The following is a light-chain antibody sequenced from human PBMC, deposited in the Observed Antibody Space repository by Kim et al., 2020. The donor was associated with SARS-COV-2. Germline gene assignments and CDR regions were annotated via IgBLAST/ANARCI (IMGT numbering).Light chain of an antibody. CDR3: SSYIRGSTNYV. CDR2: EVD. Sequence: QSMTTTSTATSSAVVGNKYVSWYQQHPGKAPTLVIYEVDNRPSGVSIRFSGSKSGNTASLTISGLQAEDEADYYCSSYIRGSTNYVFGTGTKVTVL. CDR1: SSAVVGNKY. V-gene: IGLV2-14*01. J-gene: IGLJ1*01.